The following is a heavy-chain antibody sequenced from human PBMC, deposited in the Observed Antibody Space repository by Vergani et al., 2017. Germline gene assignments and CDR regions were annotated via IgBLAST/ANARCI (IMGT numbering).Heavy chain of an antibody. J-gene: IGHJ4*02. Sequence: GQLVESGGGVVQPGGSLRLSCAASGFTFTAHGLNWVRQAPGKGLEWVSGISASGAPTYYADSVKGRFTISRDNSKNTLSLQMNSLTAEDTAIYYCAGPQGTSAYYYGGFDYWGQGILVTVSS. CDR2: ISASGAPT. CDR3: AGPQGTSAYYYGGFDY. D-gene: IGHD3-22*01. CDR1: GFTFTAHG. V-gene: IGHV3-23*04.